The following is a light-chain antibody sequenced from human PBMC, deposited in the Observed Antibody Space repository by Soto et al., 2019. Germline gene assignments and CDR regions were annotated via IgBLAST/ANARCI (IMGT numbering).Light chain of an antibody. CDR1: QSISSY. J-gene: IGKJ2*01. CDR3: QQSYSTPGT. V-gene: IGKV1-39*01. Sequence: DIQMTQSPSSLSASVGDRVTITCRASQSISSYLNWYQQKPGKAPKLLIYAASSLQSVVPSRFSGSGSGTDLPLTISSLQPEEFTTYHWQQSYSTPGTFGQGTKLEIK. CDR2: AAS.